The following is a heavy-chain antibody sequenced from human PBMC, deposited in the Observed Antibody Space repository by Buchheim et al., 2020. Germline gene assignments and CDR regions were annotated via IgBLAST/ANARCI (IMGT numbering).Heavy chain of an antibody. V-gene: IGHV3-15*01. CDR1: GFTFSNAW. CDR2: IKSTTDGGTT. Sequence: EVQLVESGGGLVKPGGSLRLSCAASGFTFSNAWMSWVRQAPGKGLEWVGRIKSTTDGGTTDYAAPVKGRFTISRDDSKNTLYLQMNSLKTEDTAVYYCTTFLSPGIAVAATDYWGQGTL. J-gene: IGHJ4*02. D-gene: IGHD6-19*01. CDR3: TTFLSPGIAVAATDY.